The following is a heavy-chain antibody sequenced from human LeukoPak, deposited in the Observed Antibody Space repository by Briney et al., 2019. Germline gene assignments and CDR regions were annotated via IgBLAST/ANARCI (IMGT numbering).Heavy chain of an antibody. J-gene: IGHJ4*02. CDR3: ARVLHKRNYDSSVYYGY. CDR1: GFTFSSYS. CDR2: ISSSSSTI. Sequence: GGSLRLSCAASGFTFSSYSMNWVRQAPGKGLEWVSYISSSSSTIYYADSVKGRFTISRDNAKDSLYLQMNSLRAEDTAVYYCARVLHKRNYDSSVYYGYWGQGTLVTVSS. V-gene: IGHV3-48*01. D-gene: IGHD3-22*01.